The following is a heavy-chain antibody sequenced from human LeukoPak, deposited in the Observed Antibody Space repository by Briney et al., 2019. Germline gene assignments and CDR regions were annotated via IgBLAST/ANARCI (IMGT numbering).Heavy chain of an antibody. J-gene: IGHJ4*02. CDR3: AMYYDSSGYFDY. D-gene: IGHD3-22*01. CDR1: GFTFSTYA. CDR2: ISYDGSNK. Sequence: PGRSLRLSCAASGFTFSTYAMHWVRQAPGKGLEWVAAISYDGSNKNYADSVKGRFTISRDNSKNTLYLQMNSLRAEDTAVYYCAMYYDSSGYFDYWGQGTLVTVSS. V-gene: IGHV3-30*04.